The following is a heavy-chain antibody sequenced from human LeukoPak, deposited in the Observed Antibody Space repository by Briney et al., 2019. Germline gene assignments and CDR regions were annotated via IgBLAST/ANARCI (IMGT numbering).Heavy chain of an antibody. CDR1: GGSISSYY. J-gene: IGHJ3*02. CDR2: IYYSGST. D-gene: IGHD2-21*02. Sequence: SETLSLTCTVSGGSISSYYWSWIRQPPGKGLEWIGYIYYSGSTNYNPSLKSRVTISVDTSKNQFSLKLSSVTAADTAVYYCATSCGGDCLNAFDIWGQGTMVTVSS. V-gene: IGHV4-59*08. CDR3: ATSCGGDCLNAFDI.